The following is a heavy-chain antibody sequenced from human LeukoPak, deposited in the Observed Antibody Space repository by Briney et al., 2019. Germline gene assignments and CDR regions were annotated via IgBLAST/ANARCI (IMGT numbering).Heavy chain of an antibody. J-gene: IGHJ4*02. V-gene: IGHV3-7*03. CDR3: ARGVQSGTLFDY. CDR2: IKEDGSEK. CDR1: GFTFSSYA. Sequence: GGSLRLSCAASGFTFSSYAMHWVRQAPGKGLEWVANIKEDGSEKNYVDSVKGRITVSRDNAKNSLYLQMNSLRAEDTAVYYCARGVQSGTLFDYWGQGTLVTVSS. D-gene: IGHD3-3*01.